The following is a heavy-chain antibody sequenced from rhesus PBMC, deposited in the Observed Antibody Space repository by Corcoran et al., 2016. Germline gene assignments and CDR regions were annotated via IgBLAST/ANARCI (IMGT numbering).Heavy chain of an antibody. D-gene: IGHD1-44*01. J-gene: IGHJ4*01. CDR1: RCPIRGRYPT. Sequence: GSGPGPGNPSGTLSPHSPGPRCPIRGRYPTRGWPPPPPGGGPDWIGYLTYSGGTSHHPSLRGRVSISRDTSRNQFSLNLRSVTAADTAVYYCVRWDGGKYGYWGHGVLVTVSS. CDR3: VRWDGGKYGY. CDR2: LTYSGGT. V-gene: IGHV4-122*02.